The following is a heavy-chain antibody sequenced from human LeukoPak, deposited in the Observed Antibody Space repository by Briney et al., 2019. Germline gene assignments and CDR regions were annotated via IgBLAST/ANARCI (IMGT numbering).Heavy chain of an antibody. CDR3: ARGIIWDDAFDI. CDR1: GFTFSSYS. V-gene: IGHV3-21*01. CDR2: ISSSSSYI. Sequence: GGSLRLSCAASGFTFSSYSMNWVRQAPGKGLEWVSSISSSSSYIYYADSVKGRFTISRDNAKNSLYLQMNSLRAEDTAVYYCARGIIWDDAFDIWGQGTMVTVSS. J-gene: IGHJ3*02. D-gene: IGHD1-26*01.